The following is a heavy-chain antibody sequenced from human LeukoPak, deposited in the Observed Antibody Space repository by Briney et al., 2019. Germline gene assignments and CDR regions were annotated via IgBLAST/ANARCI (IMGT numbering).Heavy chain of an antibody. Sequence: PGGSLRLSCAASGFTFNSYAMSWVRQAPGKGLEWVSAISGSGDNTYYADSVKGRFTISRDNSKNTLYLQMNSLRAEDTAVYYCARFTVVLPAAVHFDYWGQGALVTVSS. V-gene: IGHV3-23*01. CDR2: ISGSGDNT. CDR3: ARFTVVLPAAVHFDY. D-gene: IGHD2-2*01. J-gene: IGHJ4*02. CDR1: GFTFNSYA.